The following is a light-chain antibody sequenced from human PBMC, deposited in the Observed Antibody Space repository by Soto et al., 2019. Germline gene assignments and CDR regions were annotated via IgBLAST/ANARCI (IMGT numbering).Light chain of an antibody. Sequence: EIVLTQSPGTLSLSPGEGATLSGRASQSVSSSYLAWYQQKPGQAPRLLIYGASSRATGIPDRFSGSGSGTDFTLTISRLEPEDFAVYYCQQYGSSPGTFGQGTK. CDR1: QSVSSSY. V-gene: IGKV3-20*01. J-gene: IGKJ1*01. CDR3: QQYGSSPGT. CDR2: GAS.